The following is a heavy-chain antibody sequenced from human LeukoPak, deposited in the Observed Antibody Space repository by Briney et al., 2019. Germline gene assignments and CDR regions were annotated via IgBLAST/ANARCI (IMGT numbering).Heavy chain of an antibody. V-gene: IGHV1-46*01. Sequence: ASVKVSCKASGYTLTSHYMHWVRQAPGQGLEWMGIINPSGGSTSYAQKFQGRVTMTRDTSTSTVYMELSSLRSEDTAVYYCARELGRTTGTTQATRYMDVWGKGTTVTVSS. D-gene: IGHD4-17*01. J-gene: IGHJ6*03. CDR2: INPSGGST. CDR1: GYTLTSHY. CDR3: ARELGRTTGTTQATRYMDV.